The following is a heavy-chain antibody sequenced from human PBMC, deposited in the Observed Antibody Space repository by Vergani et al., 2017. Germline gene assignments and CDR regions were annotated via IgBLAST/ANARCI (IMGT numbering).Heavy chain of an antibody. D-gene: IGHD3-22*01. CDR1: GGSISSSSYY. V-gene: IGHV4-39*07. CDR2: IYYSGST. J-gene: IGHJ3*02. CDR3: ARVANDTPGGGAFDI. Sequence: LQLQESGPGLVKPSETLSLTCTVSGGSISSSSYYWGWIRQPPGKGLEWIGSIYYSGSTYYNPSLKSRVTISVDTSKNQFSLKLSSVTAADTAVYYCARVANDTPGGGAFDIWGQGTMVTGSS.